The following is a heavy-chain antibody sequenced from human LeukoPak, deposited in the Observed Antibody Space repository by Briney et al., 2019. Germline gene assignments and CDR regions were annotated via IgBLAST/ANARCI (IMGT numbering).Heavy chain of an antibody. D-gene: IGHD7-27*01. Sequence: PSETLSLTCTVSGGSIRSYYWSGVRQPPGKRLEWGGYIYYTGSTNSSPSLKTRVTISVDTSKNQFSLKLSSVTAADTAVYYCASGPNLGPIDYWGQGTLVTVSS. CDR1: GGSIRSYY. V-gene: IGHV4-59*01. J-gene: IGHJ4*02. CDR3: ASGPNLGPIDY. CDR2: IYYTGST.